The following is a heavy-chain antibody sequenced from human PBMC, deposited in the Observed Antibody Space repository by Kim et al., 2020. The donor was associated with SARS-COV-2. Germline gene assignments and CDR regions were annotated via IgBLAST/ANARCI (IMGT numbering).Heavy chain of an antibody. D-gene: IGHD1-26*01. J-gene: IGHJ4*02. Sequence: GGSLRLSCATSGFTFNNYAMSWVRQAPGKGLEWVSGISGSRSSSYYADSVKGRFTISSDNSKNTLYLQMNSLRAEDTAVYYCAKSRTNSGSYCSDYWGQGTMVTVSS. CDR1: GFTFNNYA. CDR2: ISGSRSSS. CDR3: AKSRTNSGSYCSDY. V-gene: IGHV3-23*01.